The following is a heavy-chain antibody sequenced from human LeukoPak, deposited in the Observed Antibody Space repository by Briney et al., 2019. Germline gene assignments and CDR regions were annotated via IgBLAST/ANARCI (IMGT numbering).Heavy chain of an antibody. CDR1: GYTFTGYY. V-gene: IGHV1-18*04. CDR2: ISPYNDNT. D-gene: IGHD2-15*01. Sequence: ASVKVSCKASGYTFTGYYLHWVRQAPGEGLEWMGWISPYNDNTKYAQKLQGRVTMTADTSTSTAYMELRSLRSDDTAVYYCARGNLVVPATYDYWGQGTLVTVSS. J-gene: IGHJ4*02. CDR3: ARGNLVVPATYDY.